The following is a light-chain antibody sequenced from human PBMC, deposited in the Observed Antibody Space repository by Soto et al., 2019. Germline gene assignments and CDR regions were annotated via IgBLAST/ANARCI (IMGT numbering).Light chain of an antibody. CDR2: VAS. CDR3: QQYGSSSWS. Sequence: EIVLTQSPGTLSLSPGERATLSCRASQSVSSSYLAWYQQKPGQAPGLLIYVASSRATGIPDRFSGSGSGTDFALTISRLEPEDFAVYYCQQYGSSSWSFGQGTKVEIK. V-gene: IGKV3-20*01. J-gene: IGKJ1*01. CDR1: QSVSSSY.